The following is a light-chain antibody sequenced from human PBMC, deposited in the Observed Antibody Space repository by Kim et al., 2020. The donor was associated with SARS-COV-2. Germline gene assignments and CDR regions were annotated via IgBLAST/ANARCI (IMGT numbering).Light chain of an antibody. CDR3: QQYFRPWYT. Sequence: RATISCKTSQSILYTSNNKNYLAWYQQKPGQPPKLLIYWASIRESGVPDRFSGSGSGTDFTLTISSLQAEDLAVYYCQQYFRPWYTFGQGTKLEIK. J-gene: IGKJ2*01. CDR1: QSILYTSNNKNY. V-gene: IGKV4-1*01. CDR2: WAS.